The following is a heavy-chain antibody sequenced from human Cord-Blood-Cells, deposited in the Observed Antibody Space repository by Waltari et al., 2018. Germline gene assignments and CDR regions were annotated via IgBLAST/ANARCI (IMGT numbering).Heavy chain of an antibody. D-gene: IGHD3-10*01. CDR2: ISYDGSNK. J-gene: IGHJ4*02. CDR3: ARDRVLAADY. CDR1: GFTFSSYA. V-gene: IGHV3-30*04. Sequence: QVQLVESGVGVVQPGRSLRLSCAASGFTFSSYAMHWVRQAPGKGLEWVAVISYDGSNKYYADSVKGRFTISRDNSKNTLYLQMNSLRAEDTAVYYCARDRVLAADYWGQGTLVTVSS.